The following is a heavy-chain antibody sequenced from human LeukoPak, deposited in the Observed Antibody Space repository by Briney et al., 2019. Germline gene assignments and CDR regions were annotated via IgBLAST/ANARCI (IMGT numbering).Heavy chain of an antibody. Sequence: GGSLRLSCVDSGITFSRDWMSWVRQAPRQGQEWVANIKQDGGERDYVHSVKGRFTTPRDNAKNSLYLQMNRLRVDDAAVYYCAKEIRPNDCWGQGTLVTVSS. CDR1: GITFSRDW. CDR3: AKEIRPNDC. CDR2: IKQDGGER. J-gene: IGHJ4*02. V-gene: IGHV3-7*03.